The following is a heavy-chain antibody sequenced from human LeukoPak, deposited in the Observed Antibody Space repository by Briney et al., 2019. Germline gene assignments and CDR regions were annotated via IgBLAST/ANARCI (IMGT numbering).Heavy chain of an antibody. V-gene: IGHV1-18*01. D-gene: IGHD3-9*01. CDR3: ARGSVLRYFDWLMYYYYYYMDV. Sequence: ASVKVSCKASGYTFTSYGISWVRQAPGQGLEWMGWISAYNGNTNYAQKLQGRVTMTTDTSTSTAYMELRSLRSDDTAVYYCARGSVLRYFDWLMYYYYYYMDVWGKGTTVTISS. CDR2: ISAYNGNT. J-gene: IGHJ6*03. CDR1: GYTFTSYG.